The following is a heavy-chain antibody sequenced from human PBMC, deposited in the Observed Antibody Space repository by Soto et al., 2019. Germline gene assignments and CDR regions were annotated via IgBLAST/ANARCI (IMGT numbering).Heavy chain of an antibody. CDR1: GFTFSRYG. V-gene: IGHV3-23*01. Sequence: VSSLRVSCAASGFTFSRYGVSWVRQAPGKGLEWVSAISGNGGSTCQADSVKGRFTISRDKSKNTLYLLMNSLRAEDTARYYCAKLYYDSCDYCAHFDYWGQGALVTVSS. D-gene: IGHD3-22*01. CDR3: AKLYYDSCDYCAHFDY. CDR2: ISGNGGST. J-gene: IGHJ4*02.